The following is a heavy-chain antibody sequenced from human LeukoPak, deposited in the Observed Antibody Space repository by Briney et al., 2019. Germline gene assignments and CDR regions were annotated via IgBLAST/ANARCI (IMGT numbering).Heavy chain of an antibody. CDR2: VYYSGVT. CDR1: GGSTGSDY. D-gene: IGHD2-15*01. J-gene: IGHJ4*02. Sequence: SETLSLTCTVSGGSTGSDYWSWIRQPPGKGLEWIAYVYYSGVTSYNPSLTGRVAISIDTSKNQFSLKLSSVTAADTAVYYCARLSLHCSGGSCYRGAFDSWGQGTLVTVSS. CDR3: ARLSLHCSGGSCYRGAFDS. V-gene: IGHV4-59*08.